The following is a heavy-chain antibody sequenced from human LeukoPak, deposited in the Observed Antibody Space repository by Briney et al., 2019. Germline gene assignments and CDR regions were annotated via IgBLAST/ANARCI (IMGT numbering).Heavy chain of an antibody. CDR3: ARHGWNHDCFDI. V-gene: IGHV4-39*01. CDR2: INYSGST. Sequence: PSETLSLTCTVSGGSISGRSYYWGWIRQPPGKGLEWIGSINYSGSTYYNPSLKSRVTKSVDTSKNQFSLRLSSVTAADTAVYYCARHGWNHDCFDIWGQGTMVAVSS. J-gene: IGHJ3*02. CDR1: GGSISGRSYY. D-gene: IGHD1-14*01.